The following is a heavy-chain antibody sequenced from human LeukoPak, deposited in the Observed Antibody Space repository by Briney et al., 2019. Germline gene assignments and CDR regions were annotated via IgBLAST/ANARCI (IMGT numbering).Heavy chain of an antibody. V-gene: IGHV4-39*02. Sequence: PSETLSLTCTVSGGSISSSSYYWGWIRQPPGKGLEWIGSIYYSGSTYYNPSLKSRVTISVDTSKNQFSLKLSSLTAADTAVYYCARERTGGFDYWGQGTLVTVSS. CDR2: IYYSGST. J-gene: IGHJ4*02. CDR1: GGSISSSSYY. D-gene: IGHD2-8*02. CDR3: ARERTGGFDY.